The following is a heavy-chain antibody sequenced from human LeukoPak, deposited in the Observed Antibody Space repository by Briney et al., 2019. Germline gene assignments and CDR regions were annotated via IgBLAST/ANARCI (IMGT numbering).Heavy chain of an antibody. CDR3: AREDYYGSGRERKAFDI. V-gene: IGHV4-39*07. CDR2: IYYSGST. J-gene: IGHJ3*02. D-gene: IGHD3-10*01. Sequence: SETLSLTCTVSGGSISSSSYYWGWIRQPPGKGLEWIGSIYYSGSTYYNPSLKSRVTISVDTSKNQFSLKLSSVTAADTAVYYCAREDYYGSGRERKAFDIWGQGTMVTVSS. CDR1: GGSISSSSYY.